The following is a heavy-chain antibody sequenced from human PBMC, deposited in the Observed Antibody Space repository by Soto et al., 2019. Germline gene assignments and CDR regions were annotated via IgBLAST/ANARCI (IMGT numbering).Heavy chain of an antibody. V-gene: IGHV3-23*01. CDR3: ARGAVTPDS. Sequence: GGSLRLSCAASGFTFDSFAMSWVHQDPRKGLEWISDISASGCRTYYADSVKGRFTNSKDSYTNTLYLQMNSLRAEDTAVYYCARGAVTPDSWGQGTLVTVSS. D-gene: IGHD3-10*01. CDR1: GFTFDSFA. J-gene: IGHJ4*02. CDR2: ISASGCRT.